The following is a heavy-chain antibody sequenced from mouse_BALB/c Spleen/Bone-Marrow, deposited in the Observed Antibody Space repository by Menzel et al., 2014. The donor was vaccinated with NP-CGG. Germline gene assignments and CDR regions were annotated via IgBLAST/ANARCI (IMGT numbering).Heavy chain of an antibody. V-gene: IGHV1-19*01. J-gene: IGHJ1*01. CDR3: ARVSDGYYSYWYFDV. D-gene: IGHD2-3*01. CDR1: GYTFTDYY. CDR2: VNPYNGGT. Sequence: EVQLQQSGPELVKPGASVKKSCKASGYTFTDYYMDWVKQSHGESFEWIGRVNPYNGGTSYNQKFKGKATLTVDKSSSTAYMELNSLTSEDSAVYYCARVSDGYYSYWYFDVWGAGTTVTVSS.